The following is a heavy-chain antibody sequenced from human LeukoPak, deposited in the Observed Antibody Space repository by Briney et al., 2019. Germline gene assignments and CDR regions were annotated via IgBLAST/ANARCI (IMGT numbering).Heavy chain of an antibody. Sequence: PGGSLRLSCAASGFTFSSYGMTWVRQAPGKGLEWVSSISGGGGSTNSADSVKGRFTISRDNSKNTLYLQMNSLRAEDTAVYYCAKSSYYDSSGYYREYYFDYWGQGTLVTVSS. V-gene: IGHV3-23*01. CDR2: ISGGGGST. D-gene: IGHD3-22*01. CDR3: AKSSYYDSSGYYREYYFDY. J-gene: IGHJ4*02. CDR1: GFTFSSYG.